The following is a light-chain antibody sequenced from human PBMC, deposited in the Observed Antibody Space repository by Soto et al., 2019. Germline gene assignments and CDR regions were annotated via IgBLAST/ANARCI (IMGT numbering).Light chain of an antibody. J-gene: IGLJ1*01. CDR2: DVS. CDR3: CSYAGSPYV. Sequence: QYVLTPPRSVSGSPGQSVTISCTGTSSDVGRYNYVSWYQHHPGKAPKLMIYDVSTRPSGVPDRFSGSKSGTTASLTISGLQAEDEADYYCCSYAGSPYVFGTGTKVTVL. V-gene: IGLV2-11*01. CDR1: SSDVGRYNY.